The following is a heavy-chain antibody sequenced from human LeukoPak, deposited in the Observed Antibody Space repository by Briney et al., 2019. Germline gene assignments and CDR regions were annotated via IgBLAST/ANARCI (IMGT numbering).Heavy chain of an antibody. CDR1: GGSISGYY. Sequence: SETLSLTCSVSGGSISGYYWTWIRQPAGKGLEWIGRVYPSGSTHYNPSLKTRLTMSVDTSKNQFSLKLSSVTAADTAVYYCARLITGTTTAFDIWGQGTMVTVSS. D-gene: IGHD1-7*01. J-gene: IGHJ3*02. CDR2: VYPSGST. CDR3: ARLITGTTTAFDI. V-gene: IGHV4-4*07.